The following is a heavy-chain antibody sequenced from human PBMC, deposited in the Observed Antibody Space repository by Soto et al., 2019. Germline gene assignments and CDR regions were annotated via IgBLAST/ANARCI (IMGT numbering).Heavy chain of an antibody. Sequence: GGSLRLSCAASGFTFSSYWMHWVRQAPGKGLVWVACVMSDEGYTAYADSVKGRFSISRDNAKNMLYLQMNGLRVEDTAVYYCAREGASLFWGQGTPVTVSS. CDR1: GFTFSSYW. CDR2: VMSDEGYT. V-gene: IGHV3-74*01. CDR3: AREGASLF. J-gene: IGHJ4*02.